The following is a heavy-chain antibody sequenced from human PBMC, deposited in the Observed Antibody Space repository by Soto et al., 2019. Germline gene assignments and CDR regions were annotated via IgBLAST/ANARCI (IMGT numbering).Heavy chain of an antibody. D-gene: IGHD3-10*01. V-gene: IGHV4-34*01. CDR1: GGSFSGYY. J-gene: IGHJ5*02. Sequence: SETLSLTCAVYGGSFSGYYWSWIRQPPGKGLEWIGEINHSGSTNYNPSLKSRVTISVDTSKNQFSLKLSSVTAADTAVYYCATTYYYGSGITWFDPWGQGTLVTVSS. CDR3: ATTYYYGSGITWFDP. CDR2: INHSGST.